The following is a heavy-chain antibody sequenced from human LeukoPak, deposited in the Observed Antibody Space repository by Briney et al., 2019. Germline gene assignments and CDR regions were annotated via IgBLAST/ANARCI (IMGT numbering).Heavy chain of an antibody. V-gene: IGHV3-7*01. CDR2: IKQGGSEK. CDR1: GFTFSNYW. D-gene: IGHD1-26*01. CDR3: ARDTRTFDY. Sequence: GGSLRLSCAASGFTFSNYWMHWVRQAPGKGLEWVANIKQGGSEKYYVDSVKGRFTISRDNAKNSLFLQMNSLRADDTAVYYCARDTRTFDYWGQGTLVTVSS. J-gene: IGHJ4*02.